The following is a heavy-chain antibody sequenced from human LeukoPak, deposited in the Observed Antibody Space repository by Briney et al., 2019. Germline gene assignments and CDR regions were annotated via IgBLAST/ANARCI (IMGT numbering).Heavy chain of an antibody. Sequence: GGSLRFSCAASGFTFSNYNMNWVRQAPGKGLEWVSHITSSSTIYYADSVKGRFTISRDNAKNSLYLQMNSLRDEDTAVYYCARRFDSWGQGTLVTVSS. CDR2: ITSSSTI. J-gene: IGHJ4*02. V-gene: IGHV3-48*02. CDR3: ARRFDS. CDR1: GFTFSNYN.